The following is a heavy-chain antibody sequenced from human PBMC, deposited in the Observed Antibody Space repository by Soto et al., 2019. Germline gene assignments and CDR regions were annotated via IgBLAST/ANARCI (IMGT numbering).Heavy chain of an antibody. CDR3: AKSHDISGSYSTPFDY. CDR2: INHSGST. D-gene: IGHD3-22*01. Sequence: SETLSLTCAVYGGSFSGYYWSWIRQPPGKGLEWIGEINHSGSTNYNPSLKSRLTISRDNSKNTLFLQMNGLRAEDTAVYYCAKSHDISGSYSTPFDYWGQGTLVTVSS. V-gene: IGHV4-34*01. J-gene: IGHJ4*02. CDR1: GGSFSGYY.